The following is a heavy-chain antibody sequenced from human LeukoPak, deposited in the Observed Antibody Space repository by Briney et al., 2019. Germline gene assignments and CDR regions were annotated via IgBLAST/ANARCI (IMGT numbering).Heavy chain of an antibody. V-gene: IGHV4-4*07. CDR1: AFSSSSYY. Sequence: SENLSLNGTGAAFSSSSYYWSWIRQPAGKGVKWIGLIYNSGSPTYNPPLTSRVTMSVATSKSQFSRTLRSVTAAATAVYYCARIRGGVTLPYWYFELWGRGNLVTVSS. D-gene: IGHD2-21*02. CDR2: IYNSGSP. CDR3: ARIRGGVTLPYWYFEL. J-gene: IGHJ2*01.